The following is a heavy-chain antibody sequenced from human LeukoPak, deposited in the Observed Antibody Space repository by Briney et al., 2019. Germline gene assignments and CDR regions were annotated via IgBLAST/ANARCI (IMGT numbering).Heavy chain of an antibody. CDR2: INHSGST. CDR1: GGSFSGYY. V-gene: IGHV4-34*01. J-gene: IGHJ5*02. Sequence: SETLALTCAVYGGSFSGYYWSWIRQPPGKGLEWIGEINHSGSTNYNPSLKSRVSMSVDTSKNQCSLKLSSVTAADTAVYYCARGNYYDSSGYSPNWFDPWGQGTLVTVSS. D-gene: IGHD3-22*01. CDR3: ARGNYYDSSGYSPNWFDP.